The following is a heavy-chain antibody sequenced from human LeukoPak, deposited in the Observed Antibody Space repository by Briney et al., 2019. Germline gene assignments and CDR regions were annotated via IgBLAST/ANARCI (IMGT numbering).Heavy chain of an antibody. J-gene: IGHJ4*02. Sequence: GGSLRLSCAASGFTFSNYWMTWVRQAPGKGLEWVANMNQDGSGKYYVDSVKGRFAISRDNAKNSLYLQMNSLRAEDTAMYYCARLAPYWGQGTLVSVSS. V-gene: IGHV3-7*01. CDR2: MNQDGSGK. CDR1: GFTFSNYW. CDR3: ARLAPY.